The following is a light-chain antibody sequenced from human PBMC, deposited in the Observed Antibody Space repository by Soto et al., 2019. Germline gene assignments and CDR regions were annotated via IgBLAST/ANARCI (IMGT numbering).Light chain of an antibody. CDR2: DNS. CDR1: SSNIGNSY. V-gene: IGLV1-51*01. J-gene: IGLJ1*01. CDR3: GTWDSSLSSYV. Sequence: QSVLTQPPSVSAAPGQRVTISCSGSSSNIGNSYVSWYQQLPGTAPKLLIYDNSKRPSGIPDRFSGSKSGTSATLGITGLQTGDEADYYCGTWDSSLSSYVFGTGTKLTVL.